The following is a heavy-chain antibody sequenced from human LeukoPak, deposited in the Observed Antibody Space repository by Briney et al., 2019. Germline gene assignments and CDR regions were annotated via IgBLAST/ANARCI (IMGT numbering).Heavy chain of an antibody. CDR1: GFTFSSYS. CDR2: IISSSSYI. J-gene: IGHJ5*02. Sequence: GGSLRLSCAASGFTFSSYSMNWVRQAPGKGLEWVSSIISSSSYIYYADSVKGRFTIARDNAKNSLYLQMNSLRAEDTAVYYCARTPDSSGYFHWFDPWGQGTLVTVSS. V-gene: IGHV3-21*01. D-gene: IGHD3-22*01. CDR3: ARTPDSSGYFHWFDP.